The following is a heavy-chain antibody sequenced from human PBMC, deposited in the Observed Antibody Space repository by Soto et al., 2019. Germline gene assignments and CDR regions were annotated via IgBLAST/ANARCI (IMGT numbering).Heavy chain of an antibody. V-gene: IGHV6-1*01. CDR2: TYYRSKWYN. CDR3: ARDTVALGARVPYYYYGMDV. CDR1: GDSVSSNSAA. Sequence: SQTLSLTCAISGDSVSSNSAAWNWIRQSPSRGPEWLGRTYYRSKWYNDYAVSVKSRITINPDTSKNQFSLQLNSVTPEDTAVYYCARDTVALGARVPYYYYGMDVWGQGTTVTVSS. J-gene: IGHJ6*02. D-gene: IGHD1-26*01.